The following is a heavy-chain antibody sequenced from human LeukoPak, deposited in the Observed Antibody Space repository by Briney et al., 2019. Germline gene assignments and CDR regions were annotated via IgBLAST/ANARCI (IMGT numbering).Heavy chain of an antibody. D-gene: IGHD5-12*01. V-gene: IGHV4-59*01. Sequence: KPSETLSLTCTVSGGSISSYYWSWIRQPPGKGLEWIGYIYYSGSTNYNPSLKSRVTISVDTSKNQFSLKLSSVTAADTAVYYCAREGYSGYDSSYFDYWGQRTLVTVSS. CDR2: IYYSGST. CDR3: AREGYSGYDSSYFDY. CDR1: GGSISSYY. J-gene: IGHJ4*02.